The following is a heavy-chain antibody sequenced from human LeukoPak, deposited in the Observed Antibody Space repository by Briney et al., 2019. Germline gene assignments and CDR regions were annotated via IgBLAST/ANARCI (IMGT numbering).Heavy chain of an antibody. CDR1: GFTFSSYG. Sequence: GGSLRLSCAASGFTFSSYGMHWVRQAPGKGLEWVSAISGSGGSTYYADSVKGRFTISRDNSKNTLYLQMNSLRAEDTAVYYCAKVTVATQMEIGDAFDIWGQGTMVTVSS. D-gene: IGHD5-12*01. CDR2: ISGSGGST. CDR3: AKVTVATQMEIGDAFDI. V-gene: IGHV3-23*01. J-gene: IGHJ3*02.